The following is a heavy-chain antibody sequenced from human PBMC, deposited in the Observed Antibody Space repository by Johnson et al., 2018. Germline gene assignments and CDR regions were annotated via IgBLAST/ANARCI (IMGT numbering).Heavy chain of an antibody. CDR1: GFTFSSYG. CDR3: ANSPPLWFGELTPYGMDV. J-gene: IGHJ6*02. D-gene: IGHD3-10*01. CDR2: ISYVGSNK. Sequence: QVQLVESGGGVVQPGRSLRLSCAASGFTFSSYGMHWVRQAPGKGLEWVAVISYVGSNKYYADSVKGRFTISRDNSKNTLYLQMNSLRPEDTAVHNCANSPPLWFGELTPYGMDVWGQGTTVTVSS. V-gene: IGHV3-30*18.